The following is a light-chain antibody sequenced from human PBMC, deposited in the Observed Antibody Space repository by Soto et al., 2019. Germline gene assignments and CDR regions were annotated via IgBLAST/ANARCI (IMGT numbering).Light chain of an antibody. CDR1: SSNIGSNY. Sequence: QSVLTQPPSASGTPGQRVTISCSGSSSNIGSNYVYWYQQLPRTAPKLLIYRNNQRPSGVPVRFSGSKSGTSASLAISGLRSEDESDYYCAAWDDSLSGPLWVLGGGTKLTVL. V-gene: IGLV1-47*01. CDR2: RNN. J-gene: IGLJ3*02. CDR3: AAWDDSLSGPLWV.